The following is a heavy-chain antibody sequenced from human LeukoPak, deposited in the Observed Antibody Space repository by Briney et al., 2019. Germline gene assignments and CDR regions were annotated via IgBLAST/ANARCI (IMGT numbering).Heavy chain of an antibody. Sequence: GESLKISCQGSGYSFTSYWIGWVRQLPGKGLEWMGIIYPGDSDTRYSPSFQGQVTLSVDKSTTTAYLQWSSVEASDTAMYYCARHYVVSAKKTAFDIWGQGTMVIVSS. CDR1: GYSFTSYW. D-gene: IGHD2-15*01. J-gene: IGHJ3*02. CDR2: IYPGDSDT. V-gene: IGHV5-51*01. CDR3: ARHYVVSAKKTAFDI.